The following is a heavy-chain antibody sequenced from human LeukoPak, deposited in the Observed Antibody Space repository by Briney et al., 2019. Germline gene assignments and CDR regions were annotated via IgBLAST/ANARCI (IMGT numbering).Heavy chain of an antibody. Sequence: GGSLRLSCAASGFTFSSYAMHWVRQAPGKGLECVAVISYDGSNKYYADSVKGRFTISRDNSKNTLNLQMNSLRAEDTAVYYCANLGYCSSGSCSGWGQGTLVTVSS. CDR3: ANLGYCSSGSCSG. CDR1: GFTFSSYA. D-gene: IGHD2-15*01. CDR2: ISYDGSNK. J-gene: IGHJ4*02. V-gene: IGHV3-30-3*02.